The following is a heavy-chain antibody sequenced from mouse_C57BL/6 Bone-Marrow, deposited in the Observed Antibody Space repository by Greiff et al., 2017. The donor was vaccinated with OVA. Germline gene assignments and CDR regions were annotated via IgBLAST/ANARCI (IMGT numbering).Heavy chain of an antibody. CDR3: ARGEFDY. V-gene: IGHV5-4*01. Sequence: EVHLVESGGGLVKPGGSLKLSCAASGFTFSSYAMSWVRQTPEKRLEWVATISDGGSYTYYPDNVKGRFTISRDNAKNNLYLQMSHLKSEDTAMYYCARGEFDYWGQGTTLTVSS. CDR2: ISDGGSYT. CDR1: GFTFSSYA. J-gene: IGHJ2*01.